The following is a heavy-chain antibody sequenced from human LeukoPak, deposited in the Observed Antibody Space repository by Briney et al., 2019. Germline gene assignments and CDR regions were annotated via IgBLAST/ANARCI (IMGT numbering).Heavy chain of an antibody. CDR3: ARSPSGRRHFDY. V-gene: IGHV5-10-1*01. CDR2: IDPTDSYT. J-gene: IGHJ4*02. D-gene: IGHD5-12*01. Sequence: GESLKISCKGSGYSFTSYCIIWVRQMPGKGLEWMGRIDPTDSYTNYSPSFQGHVTISVVRSISTAYLQWSSLKASDTAMYYCARSPSGRRHFDYWGQGTLVTVSS. CDR1: GYSFTSYC.